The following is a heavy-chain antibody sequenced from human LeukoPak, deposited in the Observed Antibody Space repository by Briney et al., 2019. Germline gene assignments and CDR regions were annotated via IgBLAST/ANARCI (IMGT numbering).Heavy chain of an antibody. CDR1: RFTFSSYA. D-gene: IGHD2-21*01. J-gene: IGHJ4*02. CDR2: ISGSGGST. CDR3: AKDRGVDLLRDY. V-gene: IGHV3-23*01. Sequence: GGSLRLSCAASRFTFSSYAMSWVRQAPGKGLEWVSAISGSGGSTYYADSVKGRFTISRDNSKNTLYLQMNSLRAEDTAVYYCAKDRGVDLLRDYWGQGTLVTVSS.